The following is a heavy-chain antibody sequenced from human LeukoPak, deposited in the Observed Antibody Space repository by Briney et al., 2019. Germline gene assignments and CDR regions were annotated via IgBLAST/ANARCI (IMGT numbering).Heavy chain of an antibody. D-gene: IGHD1-26*01. CDR1: GFTFSSYA. V-gene: IGHV3-23*01. CDR3: AKDDALIVGATKLYYFDY. CDR2: ISGSGGST. J-gene: IGHJ4*02. Sequence: GGSLRLSCAASGFTFSSYAMSWVRQAPGKGLEWVSAISGSGGSTYYADSVKGRFTISRDNSKNTLYLQMNSLRAEDTAVYYCAKDDALIVGATKLYYFDYWGQGTLVTVSS.